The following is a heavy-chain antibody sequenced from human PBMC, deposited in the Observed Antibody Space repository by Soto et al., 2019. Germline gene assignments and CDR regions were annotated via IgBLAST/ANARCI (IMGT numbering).Heavy chain of an antibody. D-gene: IGHD6-25*01. CDR1: GFAFSSYA. Sequence: EVQLLESGGKLVQPGGSLRLSCAASGFAFSSYAMTWVRQAPGKGLEWVSALSGTGGTTYSADSVRGRFTIARDNSKNTLYLQMNGLSPEDSAIYYCAKFIVGTGGSSGWPWFLDSWGQGTLVTVSS. CDR2: LSGTGGTT. CDR3: AKFIVGTGGSSGWPWFLDS. J-gene: IGHJ4*02. V-gene: IGHV3-23*01.